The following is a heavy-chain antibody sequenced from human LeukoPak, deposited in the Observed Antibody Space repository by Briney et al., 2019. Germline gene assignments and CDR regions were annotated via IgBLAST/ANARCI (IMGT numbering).Heavy chain of an antibody. V-gene: IGHV1-69*13. CDR3: AKGNVLLWFGELYNWGFDY. CDR1: GGTFSSYT. CDR2: IIPIFGTP. D-gene: IGHD3-10*01. J-gene: IGHJ4*02. Sequence: GASVKVSCKTSGGTFSSYTISWVRQAPGQGLEWMGGIIPIFGTPHYAQKFQDRVTITADASTGTAYMELSSLRSEDTAVYYCAKGNVLLWFGELYNWGFDYWGQGTLVTVSS.